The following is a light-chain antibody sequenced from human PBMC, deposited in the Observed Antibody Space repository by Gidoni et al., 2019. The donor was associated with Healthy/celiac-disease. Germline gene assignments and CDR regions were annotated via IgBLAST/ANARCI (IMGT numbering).Light chain of an antibody. Sequence: SYELTQPPSGSVSPGQTARITCSGDALPKKYAYWYQQKSGQAPVLVIYEDSKRPSGIPERFSGSSSGTMATLTISGAQVEDEADYYCYSTDSSGNHSWVFGGGTKLTVL. CDR3: YSTDSSGNHSWV. CDR2: EDS. J-gene: IGLJ3*02. V-gene: IGLV3-10*01. CDR1: ALPKKY.